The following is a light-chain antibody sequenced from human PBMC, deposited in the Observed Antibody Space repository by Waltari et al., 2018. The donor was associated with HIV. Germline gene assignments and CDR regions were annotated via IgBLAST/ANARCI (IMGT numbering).Light chain of an antibody. CDR2: HNS. CDR1: KLADKF. Sequence: TQPPSVSVSSGQTASITCSGEKLADKFPCWYQKKPGQPPILLGSHNSRRPSGVPERFSASKSANTATLTIRGAQPVDESEYFCQAWDANHVIFGGGTTLTVL. CDR3: QAWDANHVI. J-gene: IGLJ2*01. V-gene: IGLV3-1*01.